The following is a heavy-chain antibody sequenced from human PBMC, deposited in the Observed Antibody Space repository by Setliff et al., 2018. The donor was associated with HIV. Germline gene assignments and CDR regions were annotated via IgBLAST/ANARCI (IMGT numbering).Heavy chain of an antibody. Sequence: GGSLRLSCAVSGLIFSNYNMNWVRQAPGKGLEWISYISHAGSPTYYTDSVRGRFTISRDSAKNSLYLQLNSLRDEETAVYYCVRDRCTGTSCGIYSWGQGTLVTVSS. J-gene: IGHJ4*02. CDR2: ISHAGSPT. CDR1: GLIFSNYN. CDR3: VRDRCTGTSCGIYS. V-gene: IGHV3-48*02. D-gene: IGHD2-2*01.